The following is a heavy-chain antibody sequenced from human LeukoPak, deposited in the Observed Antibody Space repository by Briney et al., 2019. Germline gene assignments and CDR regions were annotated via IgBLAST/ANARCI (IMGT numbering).Heavy chain of an antibody. CDR3: AKEGRSLQTY. D-gene: IGHD5-24*01. CDR2: IKEDGTET. Sequence: GGSLRLSCAASGFTFSSNGMSWVRQAPGKGLEWVANIKEDGTETYYVDSVKGRFTISRDNAKNSLYLQMNSLRVEDTAVCYCAKEGRSLQTYWGQGTLVTVSS. J-gene: IGHJ4*02. CDR1: GFTFSSNG. V-gene: IGHV3-7*03.